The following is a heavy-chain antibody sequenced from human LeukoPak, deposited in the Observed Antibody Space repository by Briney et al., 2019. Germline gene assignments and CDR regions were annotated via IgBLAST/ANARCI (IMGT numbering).Heavy chain of an antibody. D-gene: IGHD3-10*01. Sequence: SETLSLTCTVSGGSISSYYWSWIRQPPGKGLEWIGYIHYSGSTNYNPSFKSQATISLDTSKNQSSLKLGSVTAADTAVYCCARDPGGWNFDLWGRGTLVTVSS. CDR2: IHYSGST. J-gene: IGHJ2*01. CDR3: ARDPGGWNFDL. V-gene: IGHV4-59*01. CDR1: GGSISSYY.